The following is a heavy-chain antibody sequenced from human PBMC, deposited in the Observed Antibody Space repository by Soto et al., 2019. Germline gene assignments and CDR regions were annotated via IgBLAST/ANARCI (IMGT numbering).Heavy chain of an antibody. CDR3: ASQKDTAMVLDDY. CDR1: GGSISSSSYY. D-gene: IGHD5-18*01. V-gene: IGHV4-39*01. Sequence: QLQLQESGPGLVKPSETLSLTCTVSGGSISSSSYYWGWIRQPPGKGLEWIGSIYYSGSTYYNPSLKSRVTISVDTSKNQFSLKLSSVTAADTAVYYCASQKDTAMVLDDYWGQGTLVTVSS. CDR2: IYYSGST. J-gene: IGHJ4*02.